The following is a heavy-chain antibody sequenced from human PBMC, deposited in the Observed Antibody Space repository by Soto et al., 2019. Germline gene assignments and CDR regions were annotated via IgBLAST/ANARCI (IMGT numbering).Heavy chain of an antibody. J-gene: IGHJ6*02. CDR1: GYTFTRYG. CDR2: ISAYNGDT. D-gene: IGHD2-8*01. V-gene: IGHV1-18*01. CDR3: AKNGQPPYYYYGLDV. Sequence: QGHLVQSGAEVKKPGASVKVSCKASGYTFTRYGISWVRQAPGQGLEWMGWISAYNGDTNYAQNLQGRVTMTMDTSTTTAYMELRSLTSDDTAVYYCAKNGQPPYYYYGLDVWGQGTTVTVSS.